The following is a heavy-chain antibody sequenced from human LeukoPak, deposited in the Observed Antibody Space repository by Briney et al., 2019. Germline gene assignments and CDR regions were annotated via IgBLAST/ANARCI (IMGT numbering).Heavy chain of an antibody. J-gene: IGHJ5*02. Sequence: GESLRISCKASGYSFTQYWIGWVRQVPGKGLELMGIIHPDDSDTKYSPSFEGQVTFSADKSIKTAYLQWSSLKASDSAIYYCAKLRLSAAVASFSDHWGQGTLVTVSS. D-gene: IGHD2-15*01. CDR1: GYSFTQYW. V-gene: IGHV5-51*01. CDR3: AKLRLSAAVASFSDH. CDR2: IHPDDSDT.